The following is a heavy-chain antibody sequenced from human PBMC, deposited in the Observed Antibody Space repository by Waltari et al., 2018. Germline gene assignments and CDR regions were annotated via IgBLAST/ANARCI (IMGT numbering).Heavy chain of an antibody. V-gene: IGHV1-69*14. J-gene: IGHJ6*03. CDR2: IIPIFGTA. CDR3: ARAWGLKGLDYYYMDV. D-gene: IGHD7-27*01. Sequence: QVQLVQSGAEVRKPGSSVQVSCKASGGTFSSYAISWVRQAPGQGLEWMGGIIPIFGTANYAQKFQGRVTITADKSTSTAYMELSSLRSEDTAVYYCARAWGLKGLDYYYMDVWGKGTTVTVSS. CDR1: GGTFSSYA.